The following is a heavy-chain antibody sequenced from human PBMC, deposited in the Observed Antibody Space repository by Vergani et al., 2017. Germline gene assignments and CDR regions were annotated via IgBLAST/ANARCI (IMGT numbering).Heavy chain of an antibody. J-gene: IGHJ3*02. CDR3: ARDDRGVGQQLPTEGNDAFDI. CDR2: ISGSGGST. V-gene: IGHV3-23*01. CDR1: GFTFSSYA. D-gene: IGHD6-13*01. Sequence: EVQLLESGGGLVQPGGSLRLSCAASGFTFSSYAMSWVRQAPGKGLEWVSAISGSGGSTYYADSVKGRFTISRDNAKNSLYLQMNSLRAEDTAGYYCARDDRGVGQQLPTEGNDAFDIWGQGTMVTVSS.